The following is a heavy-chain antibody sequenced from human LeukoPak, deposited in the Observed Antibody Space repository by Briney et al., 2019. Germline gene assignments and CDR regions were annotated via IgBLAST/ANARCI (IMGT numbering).Heavy chain of an antibody. CDR3: AKTQTRVV. CDR1: GGSISSSSYY. V-gene: IGHV4-39*01. Sequence: SETLSLTCTVSGGSISSSSYYWGWIRQPPGKGLEWIGSIYYSGSTFDNPSLKSRVTISVDTSKNQFSLKLSSVTATDTAVYYCAKTQTRVVWGKGTTVTVSS. D-gene: IGHD3-10*01. CDR2: IYYSGST. J-gene: IGHJ6*03.